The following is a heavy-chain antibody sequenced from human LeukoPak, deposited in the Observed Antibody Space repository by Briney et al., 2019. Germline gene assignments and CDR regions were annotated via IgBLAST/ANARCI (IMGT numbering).Heavy chain of an antibody. V-gene: IGHV3-21*01. CDR3: AKYQTGTWTSYDSSDI. CDR1: GFSFSSPG. CDR2: INGESTFK. Sequence: SGGSLRLSCTASGFSFSSPGMNWVRQAPGKGLEWVSSINGESTFKVYADSVKGRFTISRDSAKNSLYLQMDSLRAEDTAVYYCAKYQTGTWTSYDSSDIWGQGTLVTISS. D-gene: IGHD1-7*01. J-gene: IGHJ3*02.